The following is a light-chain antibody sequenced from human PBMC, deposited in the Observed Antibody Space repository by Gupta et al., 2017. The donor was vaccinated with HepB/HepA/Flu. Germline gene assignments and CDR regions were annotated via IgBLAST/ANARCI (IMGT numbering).Light chain of an antibody. V-gene: IGKV2-28*01. CDR1: QSLLQSNGDNF. Sequence: DIVMTQSPLSLPVTPGEPASISCRSSQSLLQSNGDNFLDGYLQKPGQSPQVLIYLGSNRASGVPDRGSGSGSGTDFTLKISREEAEDVGVYDCMPTLQIARTCGLGTKVEIK. CDR2: LGS. CDR3: MPTLQIART. J-gene: IGKJ1*01.